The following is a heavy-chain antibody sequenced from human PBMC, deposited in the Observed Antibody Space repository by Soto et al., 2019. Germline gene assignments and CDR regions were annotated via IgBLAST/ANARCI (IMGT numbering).Heavy chain of an antibody. V-gene: IGHV1-69*13. CDR1: GGTFSSYA. J-gene: IGHJ5*02. CDR3: ARDRGYYDSSGPNGGNWFDP. CDR2: IVPIFGTA. Sequence: SVNVSCKASGGTFSSYAISWVRQAPGQGLEWMGGIVPIFGTANYAQKFQGRVTITADESTGTAYMELSSLRSEDTAVYYCARDRGYYDSSGPNGGNWFDPWGQGTLVTVSS. D-gene: IGHD3-22*01.